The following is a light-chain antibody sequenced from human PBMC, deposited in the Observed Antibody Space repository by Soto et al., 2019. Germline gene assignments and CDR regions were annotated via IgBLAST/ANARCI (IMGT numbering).Light chain of an antibody. CDR2: STN. J-gene: IGLJ2*01. Sequence: QSVLTQPPSASGTPGQRVTISCSGSSSNIGSNTVSWYQQLPGTAPKLLIYSTNQRPSGGPDRFSGSKSGTSASLAISGLEAEDEADYYCAAWDDSLNGPGVFGGGTKVTVL. V-gene: IGLV1-44*01. CDR3: AAWDDSLNGPGV. CDR1: SSNIGSNT.